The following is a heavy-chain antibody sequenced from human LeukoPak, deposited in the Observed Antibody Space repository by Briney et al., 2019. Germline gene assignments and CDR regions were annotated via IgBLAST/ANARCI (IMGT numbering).Heavy chain of an antibody. D-gene: IGHD6-19*01. CDR2: IYYSGST. CDR1: GGSISSSSYY. J-gene: IGHJ5*02. V-gene: IGHV4-39*07. Sequence: KPSETLSLTCTVSGGSISSSSYYWGWIRQPPGKGLEWIGSIYYSGSTYYNPSLKSRVTISVDTSKNQFSLKLSSVTAADTAVYYCATSYSSGWHNWFDPWGQGTLVTVSS. CDR3: ATSYSSGWHNWFDP.